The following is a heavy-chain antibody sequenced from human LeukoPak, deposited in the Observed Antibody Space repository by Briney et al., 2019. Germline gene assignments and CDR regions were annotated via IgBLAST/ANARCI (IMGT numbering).Heavy chain of an antibody. CDR2: ISSGSGYI. J-gene: IGHJ5*02. V-gene: IGHV3-21*01. CDR1: GFTFRSYS. CDR3: ARDFCDH. D-gene: IGHD3-3*01. Sequence: MTGGSLRLSCAASGFTFRSYSMNWVRQAPGKGLEWVSSISSGSGYIYYGDSVKGRFTVSRDNAKNSLYLQMNSLRAENTAVYYCARDFCDHWGQGTLVTVSS.